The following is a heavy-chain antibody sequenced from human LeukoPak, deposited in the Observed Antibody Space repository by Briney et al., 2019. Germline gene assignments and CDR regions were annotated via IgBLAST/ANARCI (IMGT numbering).Heavy chain of an antibody. D-gene: IGHD3-16*01. V-gene: IGHV3-15*07. CDR3: TTSVRSRDYYYVWGSRPSDYFYYGMDF. J-gene: IGHJ6*02. CDR2: IKSKVDGGTT. CDR1: GFTFTNAW. Sequence: GGSLRLSCKASGFTFTNAWMNWVRQAPGKGLEWVGRIKSKVDGGTTDYAAPAKGRFIFSRDDSENMLYLQMNSLKTEDTAVYHCTTSVRSRDYYYVWGSRPSDYFYYGMDFWGQGTTVTVSS.